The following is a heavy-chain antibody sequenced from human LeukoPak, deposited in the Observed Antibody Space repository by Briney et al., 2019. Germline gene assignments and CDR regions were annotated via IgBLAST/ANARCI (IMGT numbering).Heavy chain of an antibody. Sequence: GGSLRLSCAASGFTFSNYAMSWVRQAPGKGLEWVSAISGSGGSTYYADSVKGRFTISRDNSKNTLYLQMNSLRAEDTAVYYCAKDYAQLDTTLGFADVGQYYFDYWGQGTLVTVSS. CDR3: AKDYAQLDTTLGFADVGQYYFDY. CDR1: GFTFSNYA. V-gene: IGHV3-23*01. D-gene: IGHD6-13*01. CDR2: ISGSGGST. J-gene: IGHJ4*02.